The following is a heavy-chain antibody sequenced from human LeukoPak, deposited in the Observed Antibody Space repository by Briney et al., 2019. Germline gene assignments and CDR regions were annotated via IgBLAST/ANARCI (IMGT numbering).Heavy chain of an antibody. J-gene: IGHJ4*02. CDR1: GFTFSSYG. CDR3: AREEYSSSWYLPFDY. D-gene: IGHD6-13*01. CDR2: ISYDGSNK. V-gene: IGHV3-30*03. Sequence: GGSLRLSCAASGFTFSSYGMHWVRQAPGKGLEWVAVISYDGSNKYYADSVKGRFTISRDNSKNTLYLQMNSLRAEDTAVYYCAREEYSSSWYLPFDYWGQGTLVTVSS.